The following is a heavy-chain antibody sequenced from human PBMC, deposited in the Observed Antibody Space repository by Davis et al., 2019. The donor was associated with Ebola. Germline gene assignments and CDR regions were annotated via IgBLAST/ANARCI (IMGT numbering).Heavy chain of an antibody. V-gene: IGHV1-18*01. Sequence: ASVKVSCKTSGYTFSTYGLTWVRQAPGQGLEWMGWISGYEDNTNYAPRFQGRITLTKDRATSTVYMELRSLTSDDTAIYYCARDLATSSGAHFFYFGMDVWGEGTSVAVSS. CDR2: ISGYEDNT. J-gene: IGHJ6*04. CDR3: ARDLATSSGAHFFYFGMDV. D-gene: IGHD3-10*01. CDR1: GYTFSTYG.